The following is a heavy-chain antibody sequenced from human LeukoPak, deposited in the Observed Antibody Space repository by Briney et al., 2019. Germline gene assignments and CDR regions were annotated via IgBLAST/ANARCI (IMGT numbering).Heavy chain of an antibody. CDR3: ASASLSGSLLPRDY. V-gene: IGHV3-21*01. D-gene: IGHD1-26*01. J-gene: IGHJ4*02. CDR1: GVTFSSYS. Sequence: GGSLRLSCAVSGVTFSSYSMNWVRQAPGKGLEWVSSISSRSSYIYYTDSLKGRFTISRDNAKNSLYLQMNSLRAEDTAVYYCASASLSGSLLPRDYWGQGTLVTVSS. CDR2: ISSRSSYI.